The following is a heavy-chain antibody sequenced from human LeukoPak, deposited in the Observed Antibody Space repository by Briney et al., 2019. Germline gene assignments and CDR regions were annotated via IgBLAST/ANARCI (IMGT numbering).Heavy chain of an antibody. CDR2: ISYDGDKK. J-gene: IGHJ3*01. Sequence: GGSLRLSCTASGFTFSSYSLHWVRQAPGKGLEWVALISYDGDKKNYADSVKGRFTISRDNSKNPLYLQMNSLSAEDTAVYYCARDSVFVFWGQGTMVAVSS. V-gene: IGHV3-30*01. CDR3: ARDSVFVF. CDR1: GFTFSSYS.